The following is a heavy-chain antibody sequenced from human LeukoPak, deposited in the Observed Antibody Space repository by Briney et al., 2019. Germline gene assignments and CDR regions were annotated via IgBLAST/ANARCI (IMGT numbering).Heavy chain of an antibody. J-gene: IGHJ4*02. CDR1: GLTVTNAW. CDR2: ISGSGGST. V-gene: IGHV3-23*01. Sequence: GGSLRLSCAASGLTVTNAWMNWVRQAPGKGLEWVSAISGSGGSTYYADSVKGRFTISRDNSKNTLYLQMNSLRAEDTAVYYCAKEDYSNYGPDYWGQGTLVTVSS. CDR3: AKEDYSNYGPDY. D-gene: IGHD4-11*01.